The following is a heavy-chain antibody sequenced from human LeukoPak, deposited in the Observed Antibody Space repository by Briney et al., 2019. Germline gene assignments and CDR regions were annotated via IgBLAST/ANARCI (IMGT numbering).Heavy chain of an antibody. J-gene: IGHJ4*02. Sequence: ASVKVSCKASGYTFTGYYTHWVRQAPGQGLEWMGWINPNSGGTNYAQKFQGRVTMTRDTSISTAYMELSRLRSDDTAVYYCARDQQHGRGLYFDYWGQGTLVTVSS. D-gene: IGHD6-13*01. CDR1: GYTFTGYY. CDR3: ARDQQHGRGLYFDY. V-gene: IGHV1-2*02. CDR2: INPNSGGT.